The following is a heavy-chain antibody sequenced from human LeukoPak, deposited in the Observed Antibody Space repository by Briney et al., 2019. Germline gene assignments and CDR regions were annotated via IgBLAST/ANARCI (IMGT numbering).Heavy chain of an antibody. J-gene: IGHJ4*02. Sequence: GGSLRLSSAASGFTFSNYWMSWVREAPGKGLDWVANIKQDGSEKYYVDSVKGRFTISRDDAKNSLYVQMNSLRAEDTAVYYCARGYSRFDYWGQGTLVTVSS. V-gene: IGHV3-7*04. D-gene: IGHD4-11*01. CDR2: IKQDGSEK. CDR1: GFTFSNYW. CDR3: ARGYSRFDY.